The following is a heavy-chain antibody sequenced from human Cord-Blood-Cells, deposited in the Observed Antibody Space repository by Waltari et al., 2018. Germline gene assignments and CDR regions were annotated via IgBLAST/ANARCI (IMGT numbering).Heavy chain of an antibody. V-gene: IGHV3-15*01. J-gene: IGHJ3*02. Sequence: AASGFTFSNAWMSWVRQASGKGSEWVGRIKSKTDGGTTDYAAPVKGRFTISRDDSKNTLYLQMNSLKTEDTAVYYCTTLENDYGDYGDAFDIWGQGTMVTVSS. D-gene: IGHD4-17*01. CDR2: IKSKTDGGTT. CDR1: GFTFSNAW. CDR3: TTLENDYGDYGDAFDI.